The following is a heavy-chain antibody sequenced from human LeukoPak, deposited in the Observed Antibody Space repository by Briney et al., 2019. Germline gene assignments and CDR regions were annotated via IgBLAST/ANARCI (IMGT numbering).Heavy chain of an antibody. Sequence: SETLSLTCAVSVGSFSVYYWTCIRQPPGKGPEWIWEINYSGRTNYNPSLKSRVTISVDTSRNQFSLKVSSVTAADKAVYYCARGPSERYYESSGYYYFDYWGQGTLVTVSS. CDR1: VGSFSVYY. V-gene: IGHV4-34*01. CDR2: INYSGRT. CDR3: ARGPSERYYESSGYYYFDY. J-gene: IGHJ4*02. D-gene: IGHD3-22*01.